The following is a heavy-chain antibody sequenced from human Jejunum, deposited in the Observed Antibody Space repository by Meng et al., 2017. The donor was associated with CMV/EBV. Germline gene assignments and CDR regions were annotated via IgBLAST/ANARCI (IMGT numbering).Heavy chain of an antibody. V-gene: IGHV3-48*04. CDR1: GFTFSSYT. Sequence: GFTFSSYTMNWGRQAPGQGLEWVSYISYSSDIIYYADSVKGRFTISRDNAKNSLFLQMNSLRAEDTAVYYCARDFRVSRSGYNEDCWGQGTLVTVSS. CDR3: ARDFRVSRSGYNEDC. CDR2: ISYSSDII. J-gene: IGHJ4*02. D-gene: IGHD5-24*01.